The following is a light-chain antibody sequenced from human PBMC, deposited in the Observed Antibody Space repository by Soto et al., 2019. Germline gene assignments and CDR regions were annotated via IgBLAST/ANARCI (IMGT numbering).Light chain of an antibody. Sequence: QSVLTQPASVSGSPGQSITISCTGTSSDVGGYDYVSWYQQLPGKAPKLMIYDVNNRPSGVSNRFSGSKSGNTASLTISGLQAEDEADYYCSSYTGTSTFVFGGRTKVTVL. CDR2: DVN. CDR3: SSYTGTSTFV. CDR1: SSDVGGYDY. V-gene: IGLV2-14*01. J-gene: IGLJ1*01.